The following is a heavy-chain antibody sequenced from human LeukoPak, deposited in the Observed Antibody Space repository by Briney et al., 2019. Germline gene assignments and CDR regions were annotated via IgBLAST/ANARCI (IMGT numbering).Heavy chain of an antibody. CDR3: AREGPLSSIKH. Sequence: GASVKVSCKASGFTFTDYDLHWVRQAPGQGLEWMGWISPNNGDTDYAQKFQGRVRMTTDTSISTAYMDLSRLTSNDTAMYYCAREGPLSSIKHWGQGTLVSVSS. D-gene: IGHD5-12*01. CDR2: ISPNNGDT. V-gene: IGHV1-2*02. CDR1: GFTFTDYD. J-gene: IGHJ1*01.